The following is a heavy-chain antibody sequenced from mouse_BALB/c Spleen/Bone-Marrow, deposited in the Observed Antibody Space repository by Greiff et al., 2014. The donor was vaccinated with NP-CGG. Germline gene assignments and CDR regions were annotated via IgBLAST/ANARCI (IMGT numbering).Heavy chain of an antibody. J-gene: IGHJ3*01. CDR2: ISYSGST. D-gene: IGHD2-1*01. Sequence: VQLQQSGPSLVKPSQTLSLTCSVTGDSITSGYWNWIRKFPGNKLEYMGYISYSGSTYYNPSLKSRISITRDTSKNQYYLQLNSVTTEDTATYYCTTFRGGNFAVRCPYWGQGTLVTVSA. V-gene: IGHV3-8*02. CDR1: GDSITSGY. CDR3: TTFRGGNFAVRCPY.